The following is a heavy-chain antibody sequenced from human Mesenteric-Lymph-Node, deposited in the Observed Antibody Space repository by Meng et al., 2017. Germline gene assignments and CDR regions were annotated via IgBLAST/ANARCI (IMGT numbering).Heavy chain of an antibody. V-gene: IGHV1-2*02. J-gene: IGHJ4*02. Sequence: ASVKVSCKASGYTFTGYYMHWVRQAPGQGLEWMGWINPNSGGTNYAQKFQGRVTMTRDTSISTAYMELSRLRSDDTAVYYCARDAYDGGGFDYWGQGTLVTVSS. CDR2: INPNSGGT. CDR1: GYTFTGYY. CDR3: ARDAYDGGGFDY. D-gene: IGHD5-12*01.